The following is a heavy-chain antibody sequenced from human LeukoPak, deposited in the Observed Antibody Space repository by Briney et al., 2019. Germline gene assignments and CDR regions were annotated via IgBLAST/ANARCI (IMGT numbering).Heavy chain of an antibody. CDR3: ARPSNYHGSGNYFPFDY. CDR2: ISTGSRHI. CDR1: GFTFSTYN. D-gene: IGHD3-10*01. Sequence: GGSLRLSCAASGFTFSTYNMNWVRQAPGKGLDWVSSISTGSRHIYYADSVKARFTISRDNAKNSLYLQMNSLRAEDTAVYYCARPSNYHGSGNYFPFDYWGQGTLVTVSS. V-gene: IGHV3-21*01. J-gene: IGHJ4*02.